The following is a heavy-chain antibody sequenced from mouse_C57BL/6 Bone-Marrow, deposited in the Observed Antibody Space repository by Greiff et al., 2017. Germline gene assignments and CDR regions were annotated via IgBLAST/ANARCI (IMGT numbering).Heavy chain of an antibody. J-gene: IGHJ1*03. CDR2: IDPENGDT. D-gene: IGHD1-1*01. Sequence: VQLQQSGAELVRPGASVKLSCTASGFNIKDDYMHWVKQRPEQGLEWIGWIDPENGDTEYASKFQGKATITADTSSNTAYLQLSSLTSEDTAVYYCTTGSTTVVGGYFDVWGTGTTVTVSS. CDR3: TTGSTTVVGGYFDV. V-gene: IGHV14-4*01. CDR1: GFNIKDDY.